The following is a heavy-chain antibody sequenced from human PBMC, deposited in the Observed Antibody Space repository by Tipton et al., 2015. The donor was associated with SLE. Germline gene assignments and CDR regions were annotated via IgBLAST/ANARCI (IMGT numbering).Heavy chain of an antibody. CDR3: ARESEQEAPFHI. J-gene: IGHJ3*02. Sequence: TLSLTCTVSGGSISSHYWSWIRQPPGEGLEWIGYIYYSGSTNYNPSLKSRVTISVDTSKNQFSLKLSSVTAADTAVDYCARESEQEAPFHIWGQGKMVTVSS. CDR1: GGSISSHY. D-gene: IGHD3-3*01. CDR2: IYYSGST. V-gene: IGHV4-59*11.